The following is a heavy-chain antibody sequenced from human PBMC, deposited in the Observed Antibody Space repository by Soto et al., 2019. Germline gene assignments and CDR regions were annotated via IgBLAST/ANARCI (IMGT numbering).Heavy chain of an antibody. J-gene: IGHJ4*02. CDR2: IYYSGST. Sequence: PSETLSLTCTVSGGSISSGGYYWSWIRQHPGKGLEWIGYIYYSGSTYYNPSLKSRVTISVDTSKNQFSLKLSSVTAADTAVYYCAREHYGDYYFDYWGQGTLVTVSS. D-gene: IGHD4-17*01. CDR3: AREHYGDYYFDY. CDR1: GGSISSGGYY. V-gene: IGHV4-31*03.